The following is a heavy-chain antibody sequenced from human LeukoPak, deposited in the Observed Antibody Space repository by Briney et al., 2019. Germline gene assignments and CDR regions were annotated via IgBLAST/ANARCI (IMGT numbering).Heavy chain of an antibody. D-gene: IGHD6-13*01. CDR1: GFTFNTYT. V-gene: IGHV3-21*01. Sequence: GGSLRLSCAASGFTFNTYTMNWIRQAPGKGLEWVSSISSGSHYIYYADSVKGRFTISRDNAKNSLYLQMNSLRAEDTAVYYCAREIAYSSSWYDAFDIWGQGTMVTVSS. CDR2: ISSGSHYI. CDR3: AREIAYSSSWYDAFDI. J-gene: IGHJ3*02.